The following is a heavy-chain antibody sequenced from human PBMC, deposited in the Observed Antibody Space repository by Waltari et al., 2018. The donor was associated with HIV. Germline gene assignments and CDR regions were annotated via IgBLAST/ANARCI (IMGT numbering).Heavy chain of an antibody. V-gene: IGHV3-30*01. CDR3: AGGYYYGLLTGYLYPFDY. J-gene: IGHJ4*02. CDR1: GFTFSSYA. D-gene: IGHD3-9*01. Sequence: QVQLVESGGGVVQPGRSLRLSCAASGFTFSSYAMHWVRQAPGRGLEWVEASKVKGAKGYYSNSVRGRCTSSRDNSKTTLYLQMNSLRAEDSAVYYCAGGYYYGLLTGYLYPFDYWGQGTLVTVSS. CDR2: SKVKGAKG.